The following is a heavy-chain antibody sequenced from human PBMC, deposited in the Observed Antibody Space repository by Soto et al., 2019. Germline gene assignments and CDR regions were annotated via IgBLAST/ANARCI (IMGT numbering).Heavy chain of an antibody. J-gene: IGHJ4*02. Sequence: SETLSLTCAVSGGSFTSNNWWTWFRQPPGQGLEWIGEIYRTGSTNYNPSLKSRVTISLDKSENQFSLQVTSLTAADTAVYYCASRDPGTSVDYWGQGTLVTVSS. CDR1: GGSFTSNNW. CDR3: ASRDPGTSVDY. V-gene: IGHV4-4*02. CDR2: IYRTGST. D-gene: IGHD1-7*01.